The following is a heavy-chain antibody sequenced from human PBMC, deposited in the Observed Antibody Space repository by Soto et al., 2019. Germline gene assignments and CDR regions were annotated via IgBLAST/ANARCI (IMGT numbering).Heavy chain of an antibody. J-gene: IGHJ2*01. CDR1: GFTFSIYA. Sequence: EVQLLESGGGLLQPGGSLRLSCAASGFTFSIYAMSWVRRAPGKGLEWVSAISGSGGSPYYADSVKGRFTVSRDNSKDTVYLQVNSLRVEDTAVYYCARVLGRVAVDWYFDLLGRGTLVTVSS. D-gene: IGHD6-19*01. CDR2: ISGSGGSP. CDR3: ARVLGRVAVDWYFDL. V-gene: IGHV3-23*01.